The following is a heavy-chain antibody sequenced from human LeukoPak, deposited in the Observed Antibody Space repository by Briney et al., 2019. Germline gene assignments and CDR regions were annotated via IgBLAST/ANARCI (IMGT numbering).Heavy chain of an antibody. V-gene: IGHV4-31*03. Sequence: SETLSLTCTVSGGSISSGGYYWSWIRQHPGKGLEWIGYIYYSGSTYYNPSLKSRVTISVDTSKNQFSLKLSSVTAADTAAYYCARAPSAKNSSPYFFDYWGQGTLVTVSS. CDR1: GGSISSGGYY. CDR2: IYYSGST. J-gene: IGHJ4*02. D-gene: IGHD6-6*01. CDR3: ARAPSAKNSSPYFFDY.